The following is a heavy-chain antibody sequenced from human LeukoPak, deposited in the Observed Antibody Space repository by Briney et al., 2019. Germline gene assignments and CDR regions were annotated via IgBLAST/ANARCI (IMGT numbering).Heavy chain of an antibody. V-gene: IGHV3-23*01. CDR2: MSGGGGNT. D-gene: IGHD1-26*01. Sequence: GGSLRLSCAGSGFTFSSYAMSWVRQAPGKGLEWVSGMSGGGGNTYYAGSVKGRFTISRDNSKNTLYLQMNSLRADDTAVYYCAKDLGRYRNNFFDYWGQGNLVTVSS. CDR3: AKDLGRYRNNFFDY. CDR1: GFTFSSYA. J-gene: IGHJ4*02.